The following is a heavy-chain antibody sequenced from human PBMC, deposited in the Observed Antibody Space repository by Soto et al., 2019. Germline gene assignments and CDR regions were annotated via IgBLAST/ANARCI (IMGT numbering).Heavy chain of an antibody. CDR3: ARESQGLEDFDY. D-gene: IGHD3-22*01. Sequence: EVQLVESGGGLVQPGGSLRLSCAASGFSFSAHDLNWVRQAPGKGLEWISYIDPSGNTMHYADSVKGRFTISRDNAKNSLYLQMNSLRAEDTAVYYCARESQGLEDFDYWGQGPLVTVSS. CDR1: GFSFSAHD. V-gene: IGHV3-48*03. J-gene: IGHJ4*02. CDR2: IDPSGNTM.